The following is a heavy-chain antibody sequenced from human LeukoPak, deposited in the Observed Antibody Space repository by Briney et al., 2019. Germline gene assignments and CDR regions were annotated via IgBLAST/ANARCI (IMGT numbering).Heavy chain of an antibody. CDR2: ISYDGSNK. V-gene: IGHV3-30-3*01. CDR1: GFTFSSYA. CDR3: ARDWAHYYDSSGYSVY. D-gene: IGHD3-22*01. J-gene: IGHJ4*02. Sequence: PGGSLRLSCAASGFTFSSYAMHRVRQAPGKGLEWVAVISYDGSNKYYADSVKGRFTISRDNSKNTLYLQMNSLRAEDTAVYYCARDWAHYYDSSGYSVYWGQGTLVTVSS.